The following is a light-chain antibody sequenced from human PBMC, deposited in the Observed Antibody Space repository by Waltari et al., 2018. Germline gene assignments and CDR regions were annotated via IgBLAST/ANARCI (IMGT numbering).Light chain of an antibody. CDR3: QQYGSSPRYT. J-gene: IGKJ2*01. V-gene: IGKV3-20*01. CDR1: QSVSSRY. Sequence: IVLTQSPGTLSLSPGERATLPFRASQSVSSRYLAWYQQKPGQAPRLLIFGASSRATGIPDRFSGSGSGTDFTLTISRLEPEDFAVYYCQQYGSSPRYTFGQGTKVEIK. CDR2: GAS.